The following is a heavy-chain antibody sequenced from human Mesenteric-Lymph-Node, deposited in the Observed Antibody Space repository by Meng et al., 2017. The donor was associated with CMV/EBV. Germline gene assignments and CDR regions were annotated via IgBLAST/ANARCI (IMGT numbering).Heavy chain of an antibody. CDR2: ISSDEDSI. Sequence: SGFTFRSDGMHWIRQAPGKGLEWVAVISSDEDSIYYSTSVRGRSTISRDNSKNTLYLQMNSLRAEDTAVYYCAKGVATIDGGYYFDYWGQGTLVTVSS. CDR3: AKGVATIDGGYYFDY. D-gene: IGHD5-12*01. J-gene: IGHJ4*02. CDR1: GFTFRSDG. V-gene: IGHV3-33*06.